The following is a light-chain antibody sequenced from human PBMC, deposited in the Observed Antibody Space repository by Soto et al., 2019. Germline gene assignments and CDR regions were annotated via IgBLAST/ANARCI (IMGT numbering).Light chain of an antibody. CDR1: QSVSSY. CDR3: QRRSNWPLT. V-gene: IGKV3-11*01. J-gene: IGKJ4*01. CDR2: DAA. Sequence: EIVLTQSPATLSLSLGDRATLSCRASQSVSSYLAWYQQRPGQAPRLLIYDAANRATGIPARFSGSGSGTDFTLTISSLEPEDFTVYYCQRRSNWPLTFGGGTKVEIK.